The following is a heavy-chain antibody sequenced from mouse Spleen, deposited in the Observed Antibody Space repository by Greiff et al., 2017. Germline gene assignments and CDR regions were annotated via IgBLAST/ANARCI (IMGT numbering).Heavy chain of an antibody. CDR2: ISYSGST. J-gene: IGHJ1*01. CDR1: GYSITSDYA. Sequence: ESGPGLVKPSQSLSLTCTVTGYSITSDYAWNWIRQFPGNKLEWMGYISYSGSTSYNPSLKSRISITRDTSKNQFFLQLNSVTTEDTATYYCARGIYYGNYKYFDVWGAGTTVTVSS. D-gene: IGHD2-1*01. CDR3: ARGIYYGNYKYFDV. V-gene: IGHV3-2*02.